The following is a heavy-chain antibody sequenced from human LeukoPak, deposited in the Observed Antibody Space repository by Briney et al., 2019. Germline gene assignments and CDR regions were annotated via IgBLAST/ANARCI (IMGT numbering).Heavy chain of an antibody. CDR3: ARETDLTVAGGFRNAFDI. D-gene: IGHD6-19*01. J-gene: IGHJ3*02. Sequence: SETLSRICSVSGVAIRSYCWSWIRQSPGRGLEWIGDISYTGSTRYNPSLESRVTMSQDTSKNQFSLKLNSVTAADSAVYYCARETDLTVAGGFRNAFDIWGQGTRVTVSS. V-gene: IGHV4-59*12. CDR1: GVAIRSYC. CDR2: ISYTGST.